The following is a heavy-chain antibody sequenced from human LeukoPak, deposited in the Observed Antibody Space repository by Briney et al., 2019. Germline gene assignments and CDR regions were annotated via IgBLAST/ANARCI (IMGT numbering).Heavy chain of an antibody. J-gene: IGHJ1*01. D-gene: IGHD6-13*01. CDR2: IIPIFGTA. CDR1: GGTFSSYA. CDR3: ARRRIGTSSSWYGEYFQH. V-gene: IGHV1-69*05. Sequence: SVKVSCKASGGTFSSYAISWVRQAPGQGLEWMGGIIPIFGTANYAQKFQGRVTITTDESTSTAYMELSSLRSEDTAVYYCARRRIGTSSSWYGEYFQHWGQGTLVTVSS.